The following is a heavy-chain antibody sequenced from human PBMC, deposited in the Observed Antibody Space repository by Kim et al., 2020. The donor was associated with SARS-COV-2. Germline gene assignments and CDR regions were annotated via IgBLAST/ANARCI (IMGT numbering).Heavy chain of an antibody. D-gene: IGHD3-22*01. J-gene: IGHJ1*01. CDR3: AMAGDSSGYYLKYFQH. Sequence: GESLKISCKGSGYSFTSYWIGWVRQMPGKGLEWMGIIYPGDSDTRYSPSFQGQVTISADKSISTAYLQWSSLKASDTAMYYCAMAGDSSGYYLKYFQHWGQGTLVTVSS. V-gene: IGHV5-51*01. CDR1: GYSFTSYW. CDR2: IYPGDSDT.